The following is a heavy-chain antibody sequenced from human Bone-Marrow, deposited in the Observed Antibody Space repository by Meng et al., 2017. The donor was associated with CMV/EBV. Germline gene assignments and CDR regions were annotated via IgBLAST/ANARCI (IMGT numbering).Heavy chain of an antibody. D-gene: IGHD3-22*01. CDR1: GYTFTGYY. CDR3: ARDPISGDSSGTDY. J-gene: IGHJ4*02. Sequence: QVLLVQPGAGVKMPGASVKASCKASGYTFTGYYMHWVRQAPGQGLEWMGWINTNSGGTNYAQKFQGRVTMTRDTSISTAYMELSRLRSDDTAVYYCARDPISGDSSGTDYWGQGTLVTVSS. CDR2: INTNSGGT. V-gene: IGHV1-2*02.